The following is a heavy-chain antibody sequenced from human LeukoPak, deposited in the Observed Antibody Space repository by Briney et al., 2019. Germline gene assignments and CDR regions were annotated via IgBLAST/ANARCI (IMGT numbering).Heavy chain of an antibody. J-gene: IGHJ4*02. CDR1: GFTFFSSA. Sequence: GGSLSLSCAASGFTFFSSAMRGVRQAPGKGLECGSTISGSGEGTHYADSVKGRFTISRDSSKNTLYLQMNSLRAEDTAIYYCAKGYGDYLYWGKGTLVSVSS. D-gene: IGHD5-12*01. CDR2: ISGSGEGT. V-gene: IGHV3-23*01. CDR3: AKGYGDYLY.